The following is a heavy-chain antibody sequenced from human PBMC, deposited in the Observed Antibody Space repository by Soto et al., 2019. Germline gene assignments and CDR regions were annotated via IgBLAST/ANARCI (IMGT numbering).Heavy chain of an antibody. Sequence: GGSLRLSCAASGFTFTRYSMNWVRQAPGKGLEWVSSISSTTNYIYYGDSMKGRFTISRDNAKNSLYLEMNSLRAEDTAVHYCARESEDLTSNFDYWGQGTLVTVPQ. CDR1: GFTFTRYS. CDR3: ARESEDLTSNFDY. CDR2: ISSTTNYI. J-gene: IGHJ4*02. V-gene: IGHV3-21*06.